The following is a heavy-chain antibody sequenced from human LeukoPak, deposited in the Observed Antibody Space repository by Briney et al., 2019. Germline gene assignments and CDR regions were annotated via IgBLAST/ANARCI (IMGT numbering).Heavy chain of an antibody. CDR2: IIPIFGIA. CDR1: GGTFSSYA. J-gene: IGHJ4*02. D-gene: IGHD3-22*01. V-gene: IGHV1-69*04. Sequence: SVKVSCKASGGTFSSYAISWVRQAPGQGLGWMGRIIPIFGIANYSQKFQGRVTITADKSTSTAYMELSSLRSEDTAVYYCARAEYYYDSSGSPFDYWGQGTLVTVSS. CDR3: ARAEYYYDSSGSPFDY.